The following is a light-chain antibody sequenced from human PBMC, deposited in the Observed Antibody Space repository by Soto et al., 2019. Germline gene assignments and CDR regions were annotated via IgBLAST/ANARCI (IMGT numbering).Light chain of an antibody. CDR2: AAS. J-gene: IGKJ4*01. CDR3: QQLRSYPST. V-gene: IGKV1-9*01. CDR1: QDISSS. Sequence: IQLTKSPSSLSASLGDRVTITRRASQDISSSLAWSQQKPGKAPNLLIYAASILQSGVPSRFSGSGFGTDFTLTISSLQAEDFASYFCQQLRSYPSTFGGGTKVDI.